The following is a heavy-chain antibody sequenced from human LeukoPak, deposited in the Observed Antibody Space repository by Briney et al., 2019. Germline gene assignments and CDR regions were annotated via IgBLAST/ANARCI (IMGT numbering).Heavy chain of an antibody. CDR2: ISWNSGSI. J-gene: IGHJ4*02. Sequence: GRSLRLSCAASGFTFDDYAMHWVRQAPGKGLEWVSGISWNSGSIGYADSVKGRFTISRDNAKNSLYLQMNSLRAEDTALYYCAKDNHPSGSYYDGNFDYWGQGTLVTVSS. CDR3: AKDNHPSGSYYDGNFDY. CDR1: GFTFDDYA. V-gene: IGHV3-9*01. D-gene: IGHD1-26*01.